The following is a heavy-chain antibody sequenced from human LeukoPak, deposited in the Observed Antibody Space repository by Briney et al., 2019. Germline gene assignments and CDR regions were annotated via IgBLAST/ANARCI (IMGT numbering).Heavy chain of an antibody. D-gene: IGHD3-22*01. CDR3: ARGTYYYDSSGYYPSDY. CDR1: GFTFDDYG. Sequence: GGSLRLSCAASGFTFDDYGMSWVRQAPGKGLEWVSGIDWNGDSVAYADSVKGRFTISRDNAKNSLCLQMNSLRTEDTALYYCARGTYYYDSSGYYPSDYWGQGTLVTVSS. CDR2: IDWNGDSV. V-gene: IGHV3-20*04. J-gene: IGHJ4*02.